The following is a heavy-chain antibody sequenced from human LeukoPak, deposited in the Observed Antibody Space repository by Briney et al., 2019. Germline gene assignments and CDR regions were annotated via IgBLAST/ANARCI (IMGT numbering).Heavy chain of an antibody. D-gene: IGHD5-18*01. Sequence: GESLKISCKGSGYSFTSYWIIWVRQMPGKGLEWMGIIYPGDSETRYSPSLQGQVTISADKSISTAYLHWSSLKASDTAMYYCARSESAYTYGLIDYWGQGTLVIVSS. CDR3: ARSESAYTYGLIDY. CDR1: GYSFTSYW. V-gene: IGHV5-51*01. J-gene: IGHJ4*02. CDR2: IYPGDSET.